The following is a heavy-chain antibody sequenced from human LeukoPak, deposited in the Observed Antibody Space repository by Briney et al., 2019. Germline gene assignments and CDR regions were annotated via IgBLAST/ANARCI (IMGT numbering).Heavy chain of an antibody. Sequence: GGSLRLSCAASGFTFSSYEMNWVRQAPGKGLEWVSYISSSGSTIYYADSVKGRFTISRDNAKNSLYLQMNSLRAEDTAVYYCARGSGVAYYYYSMDVWGKGTTVTISS. CDR2: ISSSGSTI. J-gene: IGHJ6*03. CDR3: ARGSGVAYYYYSMDV. V-gene: IGHV3-48*03. CDR1: GFTFSSYE. D-gene: IGHD3-3*01.